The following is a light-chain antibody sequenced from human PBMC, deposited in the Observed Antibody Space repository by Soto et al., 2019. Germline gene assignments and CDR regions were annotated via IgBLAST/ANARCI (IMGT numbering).Light chain of an antibody. Sequence: QSALSQPPSAAGSPGQSVTISCTGTNSDVGGYKYVSGYQQHPGKAPKIMIYEINKRSSGVPDRFWGSKSGNTASLTISGLQAEDEAEYYCCSYAGTYYVFGTGTKVTVL. V-gene: IGLV2-8*01. CDR1: NSDVGGYKY. CDR3: CSYAGTYYV. J-gene: IGLJ1*01. CDR2: EIN.